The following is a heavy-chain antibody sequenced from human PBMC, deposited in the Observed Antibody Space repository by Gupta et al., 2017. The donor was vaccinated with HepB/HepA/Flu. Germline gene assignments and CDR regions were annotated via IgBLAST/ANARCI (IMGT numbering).Heavy chain of an antibody. CDR3: ARVYSGYDDYYYYGMDV. CDR1: GGSISSSYW. Sequence: QVQLQESGPGLVKPSGTLSITCAVSGGSISSSYWWSWVRQPPGKGLEWIGEIYHSGSTNYNPSLKSRVTISVDKSKNQFSLKLSSVTAADTAVYYCARVYSGYDDYYYYGMDVWGQGTTVTVSS. CDR2: IYHSGST. J-gene: IGHJ6*02. V-gene: IGHV4-4*02. D-gene: IGHD5-12*01.